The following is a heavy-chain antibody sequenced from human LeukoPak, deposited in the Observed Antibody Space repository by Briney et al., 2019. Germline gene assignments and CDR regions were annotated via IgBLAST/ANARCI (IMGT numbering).Heavy chain of an antibody. CDR3: AIYTAMGH. CDR1: GVTVCSNY. CDR2: IYSGGSK. Sequence: GGSLRLSCAASGVTVCSNYMSWVRQAPGKGLEWVSVIYSGGSKNYADSVKGRFTISRDNSMNTLYLQMNSLRAEDTAVYYCAIYTAMGHWGQGTLVTVSS. J-gene: IGHJ4*02. V-gene: IGHV3-53*01. D-gene: IGHD5-18*01.